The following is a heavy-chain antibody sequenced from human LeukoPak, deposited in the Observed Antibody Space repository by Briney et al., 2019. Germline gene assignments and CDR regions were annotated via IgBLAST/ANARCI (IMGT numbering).Heavy chain of an antibody. CDR2: ISSSSTYI. CDR1: GFTFSSYI. CDR3: ARGHYYGMDV. J-gene: IGHJ6*04. Sequence: PGGSLRLSCTASGFTFSSYIMNWVRQAPGKGLEWVSSISSSSTYIYYADSMKGRFTISRDNAKNSVYLQMNSLRAEDTAVYYCARGHYYGMDVWGKGSTVTISS. V-gene: IGHV3-21*01.